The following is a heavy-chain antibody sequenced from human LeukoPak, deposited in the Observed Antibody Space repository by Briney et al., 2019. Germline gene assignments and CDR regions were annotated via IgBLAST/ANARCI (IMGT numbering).Heavy chain of an antibody. D-gene: IGHD6-13*01. Sequence: ASETLSLTCAVYGGSFSGYYWSWIRQPPGKGLEWIGEINHSGSTNYNPSLKSRVTISVDTSKNQFSLKLSSVTAADTAVYYCARSRAAAAFGPPYYYYYGMDVWGQGTTVTVSS. CDR3: ARSRAAAAFGPPYYYYYGMDV. CDR1: GGSFSGYY. V-gene: IGHV4-34*01. CDR2: INHSGST. J-gene: IGHJ6*02.